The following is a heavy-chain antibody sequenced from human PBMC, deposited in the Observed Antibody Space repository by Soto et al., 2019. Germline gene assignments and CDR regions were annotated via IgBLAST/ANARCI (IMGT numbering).Heavy chain of an antibody. V-gene: IGHV1-69*01. D-gene: IGHD3-10*01. CDR1: GVSFNNNG. Sequence: QVQLVQSGAEVKKPGSSVKVSCKTSGVSFNNNGIGWVRQAPGHGLEWIGGVSPPFRTSNYAGKFQGSITITADASTGTVNMELSSLTSEDTAQYYCARVLYYGSGSYSPYGMDVWGQGTTVTVSS. J-gene: IGHJ6*02. CDR2: VSPPFRTS. CDR3: ARVLYYGSGSYSPYGMDV.